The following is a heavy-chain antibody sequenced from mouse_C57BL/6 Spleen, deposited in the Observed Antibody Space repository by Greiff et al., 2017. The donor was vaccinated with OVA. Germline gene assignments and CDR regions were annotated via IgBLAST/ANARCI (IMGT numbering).Heavy chain of an antibody. CDR1: GYTFTSYW. J-gene: IGHJ2*01. D-gene: IGHD1-1*01. CDR3: ARGLITTVKSGVYFDY. Sequence: QVQLQQPGAELVRPGSSVKLSCKASGYTFTSYWMDWVKQRPGQGLEWIGIIYPSDSETHYNQKFKDKATLTVDKSSSTAYMQLSSLTSEDSAVYYCARGLITTVKSGVYFDYWGQGTTLTVSS. V-gene: IGHV1-61*01. CDR2: IYPSDSET.